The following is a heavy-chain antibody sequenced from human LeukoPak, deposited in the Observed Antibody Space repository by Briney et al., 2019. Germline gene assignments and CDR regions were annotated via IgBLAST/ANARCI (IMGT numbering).Heavy chain of an antibody. CDR1: GYTFTSYD. CDR2: MNPNSGNT. CDR3: ARAPTYYDFWSGSYVYYYYMDV. V-gene: IGHV1-8*01. Sequence: ASVKVSCKASGYTFTSYDINWVRQATGQGLEWMGWMNPNSGNTGYAQKFQGRVTMTRNTSISTAYMELSSPRSEDTAVYYCARAPTYYDFWSGSYVYYYYMDVWGKGTTVTVSS. J-gene: IGHJ6*03. D-gene: IGHD3-3*01.